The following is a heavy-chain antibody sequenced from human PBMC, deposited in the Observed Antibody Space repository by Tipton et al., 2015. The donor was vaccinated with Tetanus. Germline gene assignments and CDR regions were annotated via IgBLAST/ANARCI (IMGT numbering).Heavy chain of an antibody. CDR2: ISSSSSTI. D-gene: IGHD3-10*01. V-gene: IGHV3-48*02. CDR3: ARGEIYVPQEYYFDY. Sequence: GSLRLSCAASGFTFSSYSMNWVRQAPGKGLEWVSYISSSSSTIYYADSVKGRFTISRDNAKNSLYLQMNSLRDEDTAVYYCARGEIYVPQEYYFDYWGQGTLVPVSS. CDR1: GFTFSSYS. J-gene: IGHJ4*02.